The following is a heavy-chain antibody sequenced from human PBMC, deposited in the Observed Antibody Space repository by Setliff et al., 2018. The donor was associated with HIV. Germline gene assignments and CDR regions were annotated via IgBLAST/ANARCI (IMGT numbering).Heavy chain of an antibody. CDR2: LYNSRGT. Sequence: SETLSLTCAVSGYSIRSSYWWGWIRQPPGKGLEWIGYLYNSRGTYYNPSLKSRVTMSVDTSKNQFSLKVRSVTAVDTAVYYCARHGADGGGPFFQHWGQGTPVTVSS. V-gene: IGHV4-28*01. J-gene: IGHJ1*01. CDR1: GYSIRSSYW. CDR3: ARHGADGGGPFFQH. D-gene: IGHD2-8*01.